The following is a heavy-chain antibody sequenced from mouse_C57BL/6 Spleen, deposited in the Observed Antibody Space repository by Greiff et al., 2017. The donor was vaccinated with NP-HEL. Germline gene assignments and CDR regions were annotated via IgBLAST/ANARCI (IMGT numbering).Heavy chain of an antibody. CDR1: GYTFTDYY. V-gene: IGHV1-19*01. Sequence: EVQLQQSGPVLVKPGASVKMSCKASGYTFTDYYMNWVKQSHGKSLEWIGVINPYNGGTSYNQKFKGKATLTVDKSSSTAYMELNSLTSEDSAVYYCAGGYSVRAMDYWGQGTSVTVSS. J-gene: IGHJ4*01. CDR3: AGGYSVRAMDY. CDR2: INPYNGGT. D-gene: IGHD3-1*01.